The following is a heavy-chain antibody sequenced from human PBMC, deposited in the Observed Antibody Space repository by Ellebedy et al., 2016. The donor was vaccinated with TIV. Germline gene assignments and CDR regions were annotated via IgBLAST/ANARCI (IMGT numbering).Heavy chain of an antibody. V-gene: IGHV1-8*01. CDR1: GYTFTNYD. D-gene: IGHD3-3*01. J-gene: IGHJ5*02. CDR2: LNPNSGNT. Sequence: ASVKVSXXASGYTFTNYDLNWVRQATGQGLECMGWLNPNSGNTGYAQKFQGRVTMTRDLSVNTAYLELSRLRYDDTALYYCVRDVGVSARFDPWGQGTLVTVSS. CDR3: VRDVGVSARFDP.